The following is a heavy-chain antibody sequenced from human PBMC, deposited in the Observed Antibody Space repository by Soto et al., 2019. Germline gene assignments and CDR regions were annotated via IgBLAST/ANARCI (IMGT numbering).Heavy chain of an antibody. V-gene: IGHV3-30*18. D-gene: IGHD3-9*01. CDR2: ISYDGSNK. CDR1: GFTFSSYG. CDR3: TKGIGEVDPYYDILTGYYNVLGPYYYYGMDV. J-gene: IGHJ6*02. Sequence: GGSLRLSCAASGFTFSSYGMHWVRQAPGKGLEWVAVISYDGSNKYYADSVKGRFTISRDNSKNTLYLQMNSLRAEDTVVYYWTKGIGEVDPYYDILTGYYNVLGPYYYYGMDVWGQGTTVTVSS.